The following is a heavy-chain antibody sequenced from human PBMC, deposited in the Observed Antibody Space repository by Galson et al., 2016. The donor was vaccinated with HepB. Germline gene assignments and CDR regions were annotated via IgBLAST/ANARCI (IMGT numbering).Heavy chain of an antibody. CDR3: ARDVSGDGHTDAFDI. Sequence: SLRLSCAASGFTFSSYWMDWVRQAPGKGLVWVSRVNGDGSSASYADSVKGRFTISRDNAKNTLYLQVNSLRAEDTAVYYCARDVSGDGHTDAFDIWGQGTMVTVSS. V-gene: IGHV3-74*01. J-gene: IGHJ3*02. D-gene: IGHD5-24*01. CDR1: GFTFSSYW. CDR2: VNGDGSSA.